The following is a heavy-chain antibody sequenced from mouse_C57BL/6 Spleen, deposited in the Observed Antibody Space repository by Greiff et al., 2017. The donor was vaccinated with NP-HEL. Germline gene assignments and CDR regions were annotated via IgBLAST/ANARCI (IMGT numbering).Heavy chain of an antibody. Sequence: VQLQQSGPELVKPGASVKISCKASGYTFTDYNMDWVKQSHGKSLEWIGDINPNNGGTIYNQKFKGKATLTVDKSSSTAYMELRSLTSEDTAVYYCARGSIYYPFAYWGQGTLVTVSA. CDR3: ARGSIYYPFAY. CDR1: GYTFTDYN. CDR2: INPNNGGT. J-gene: IGHJ3*01. V-gene: IGHV1-18*01. D-gene: IGHD1-1*01.